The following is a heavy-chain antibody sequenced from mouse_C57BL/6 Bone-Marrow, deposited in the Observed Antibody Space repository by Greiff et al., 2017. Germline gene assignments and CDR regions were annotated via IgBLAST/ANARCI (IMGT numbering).Heavy chain of an antibody. CDR3: AYGSSYVRYFDV. CDR2: ISYDGSN. D-gene: IGHD1-1*01. CDR1: GYSITSGYY. J-gene: IGHJ1*03. Sequence: VQLKESGPGLVKPSQSLSLTCSVTGYSITSGYYWNWIRQFPGNKLEWMGYISYDGSNNYNPSLKNRISITRDTSKNQFFLKLNSVTTEDTATYYCAYGSSYVRYFDVWGTGTTVTVSS. V-gene: IGHV3-6*01.